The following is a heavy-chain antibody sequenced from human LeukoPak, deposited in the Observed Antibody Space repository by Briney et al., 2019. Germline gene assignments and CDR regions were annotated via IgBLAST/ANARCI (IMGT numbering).Heavy chain of an antibody. J-gene: IGHJ4*02. V-gene: IGHV3-64D*06. CDR1: GFTFSTYV. Sequence: PGGSLRLSCSVSGFTFSTYVMHWVRQAPGQGLEYVSAISSNGDNTYYADSVKGRFTISRDNSKNTLYLQMSSLRADDRAVYYCVRGTDYWGQGTLVAVSS. CDR3: VRGTDY. CDR2: ISSNGDNT.